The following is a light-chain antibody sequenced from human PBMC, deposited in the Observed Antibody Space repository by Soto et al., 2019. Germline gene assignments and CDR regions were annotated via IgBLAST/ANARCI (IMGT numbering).Light chain of an antibody. CDR2: GAK. V-gene: IGKV1-39*02. CDR1: QAISNY. Sequence: LSETVGDTVTITARASQAISNYLNWYQQKPGKAPNLLIFGAKTLQSGVPSRFSGSGYGTDFTLTITTLQAEDVRIYYCQLSHARPLTFGQGRRLDIK. J-gene: IGKJ5*01. CDR3: QLSHARPLT.